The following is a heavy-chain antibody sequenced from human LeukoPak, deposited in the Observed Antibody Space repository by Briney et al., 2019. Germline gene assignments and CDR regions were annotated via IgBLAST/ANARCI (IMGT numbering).Heavy chain of an antibody. V-gene: IGHV4-4*07. J-gene: IGHJ3*02. CDR2: IFHTGST. Sequence: SETLSLTCTVSGGSLSNHYWNWIRHPAGTGLEYIGRIFHTGSTNYNPSLKSRVTMSVDTSSNQFSLNLTSVTAADTVVYYCARGPLGGESFDIWGQGTMVTVSS. CDR3: ARGPLGGESFDI. D-gene: IGHD3-16*01. CDR1: GGSLSNHY.